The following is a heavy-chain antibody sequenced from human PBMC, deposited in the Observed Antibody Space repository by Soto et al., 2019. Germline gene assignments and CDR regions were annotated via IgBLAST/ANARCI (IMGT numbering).Heavy chain of an antibody. D-gene: IGHD2-21*02. CDR2: ISGSGGST. CDR3: AKVNTKRNIVVVTAIGFGY. V-gene: IGHV3-23*01. J-gene: IGHJ4*02. CDR1: GFTFSSYA. Sequence: GGSLRLSCAASGFTFSSYAMSWVRQAPGKGLEWVSAISGSGGSTYYADSVKGRFTISRDNSKNTLYLQMNSLRAEDTAVYYCAKVNTKRNIVVVTAIGFGYWGQGTLVTVSS.